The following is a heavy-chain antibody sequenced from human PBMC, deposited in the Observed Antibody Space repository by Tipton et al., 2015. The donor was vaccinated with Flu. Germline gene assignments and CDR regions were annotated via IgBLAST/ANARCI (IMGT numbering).Heavy chain of an antibody. CDR1: GYTFTNYN. J-gene: IGHJ4*02. CDR2: IYPSGGGT. Sequence: QVQLVQSGPEVKKPGASVRISCTASGYTFTNYNMHWVRQAPGQGPEWMGIIYPSGGGTTYAQRFKGRVTWTRDKSTNTVYMELSSLRTDDTAFYYCARDRGFGAYTFDYWGQGTLVTVAS. D-gene: IGHD3-10*01. CDR3: ARDRGFGAYTFDY. V-gene: IGHV1-46*01.